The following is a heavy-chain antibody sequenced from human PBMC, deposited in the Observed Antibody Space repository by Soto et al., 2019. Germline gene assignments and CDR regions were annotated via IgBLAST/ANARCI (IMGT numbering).Heavy chain of an antibody. J-gene: IGHJ5*02. Sequence: GGSLRLSCAASGFTFSSYSMNWVRQAPGKGLEWVSYISSSSTIYYADSVKGRFTISRDNAKNSLYLQMNSLRDEDTAVYYCARSLSSGGSGSYYWFDPWGQGTLVTVSS. D-gene: IGHD3-10*01. V-gene: IGHV3-48*02. CDR1: GFTFSSYS. CDR3: ARSLSSGGSGSYYWFDP. CDR2: ISSSSTI.